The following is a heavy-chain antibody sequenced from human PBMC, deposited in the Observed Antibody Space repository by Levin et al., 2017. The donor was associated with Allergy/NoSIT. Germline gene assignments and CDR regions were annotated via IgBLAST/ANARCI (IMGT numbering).Heavy chain of an antibody. CDR2: INHSGST. D-gene: IGHD2-2*01. J-gene: IGHJ5*02. CDR3: ARAYCSSASCLRWFDP. Sequence: GSLRLSCAVYGGSFSSYYWSWIRQPPEKGLEWIGEINHSGSTNYNPSLKSRVTISVDTSKIQFSLKLSSVTAADTAVYYCARAYCSSASCLRWFDPWGQGTLVTVSS. CDR1: GGSFSSYY. V-gene: IGHV4-34*01.